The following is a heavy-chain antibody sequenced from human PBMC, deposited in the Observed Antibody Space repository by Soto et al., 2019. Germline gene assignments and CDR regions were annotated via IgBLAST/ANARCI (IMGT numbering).Heavy chain of an antibody. Sequence: GESLKISCKGSGYSFTIFWSGCVRQMHGKGLEWMEIIYPGDSDTRYSPSFQGQVTISADKSINTAYPAWSRLKASDTAMYYCARHGRGGDGYDYYYYGMDVWGQGTTVTVSS. J-gene: IGHJ6*02. CDR1: GYSFTIFW. D-gene: IGHD2-21*01. CDR3: ARHGRGGDGYDYYYYGMDV. V-gene: IGHV5-51*01. CDR2: IYPGDSDT.